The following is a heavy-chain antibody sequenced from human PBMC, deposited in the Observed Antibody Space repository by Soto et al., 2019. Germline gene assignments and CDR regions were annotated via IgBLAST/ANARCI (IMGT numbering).Heavy chain of an antibody. D-gene: IGHD2-15*01. CDR2: SYYSGST. Sequence: QVQLQESGPGLVKPSETLSLTCTVSGGSISSYYWSWIRQPPGKGLEWIGYSYYSGSTNYNPSLKSRVTISVDTSKNQFSLKLSSVTAADTAVYYCARRYGGTFDYWGQGTLVTVSS. V-gene: IGHV4-59*08. J-gene: IGHJ4*02. CDR1: GGSISSYY. CDR3: ARRYGGTFDY.